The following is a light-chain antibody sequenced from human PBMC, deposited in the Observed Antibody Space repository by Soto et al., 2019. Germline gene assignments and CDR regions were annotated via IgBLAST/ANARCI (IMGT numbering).Light chain of an antibody. Sequence: DIQFTQAPSFLSSSVGDRKNITCRASQSISSYLAWYQQKPGKAPKLLIYAASTLQSGVPSRFSGSGSGTEFTLTIISLQPEDFATYYCQQLNSYPFTFGGGTKVDIK. CDR2: AAS. V-gene: IGKV1-9*01. J-gene: IGKJ4*01. CDR1: QSISSY. CDR3: QQLNSYPFT.